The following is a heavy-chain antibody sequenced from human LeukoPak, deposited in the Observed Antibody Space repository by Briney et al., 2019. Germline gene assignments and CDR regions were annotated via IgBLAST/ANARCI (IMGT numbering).Heavy chain of an antibody. CDR1: GAPISRYY. D-gene: IGHD3/OR15-3a*01. CDR2: ISYTEST. Sequence: SETLSLTCSVSGAPISRYYWSWIRQPPGKGLEWIGYISYTESTTYNPSLKSRFTISVDTSKNQSSLKVDSVTAADTAMYYCAGGTHHRFDYWGQGTLVTVSS. V-gene: IGHV4-59*08. J-gene: IGHJ4*02. CDR3: AGGTHHRFDY.